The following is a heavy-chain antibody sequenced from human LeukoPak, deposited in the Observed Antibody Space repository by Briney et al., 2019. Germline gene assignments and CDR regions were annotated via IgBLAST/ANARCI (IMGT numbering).Heavy chain of an antibody. D-gene: IGHD3-10*01. V-gene: IGHV3-48*02. Sequence: GGSLRLSCAASGFTFSSYSMNWVRQAPGKGLEWISFITSSSSTKYYTDSVKSRFTISRDNAKNSLYLQVNSLRDEDTAVYYCARIGGPGYYYYGMDVWGQGTTVTVSS. J-gene: IGHJ6*02. CDR2: ITSSSSTK. CDR3: ARIGGPGYYYYGMDV. CDR1: GFTFSSYS.